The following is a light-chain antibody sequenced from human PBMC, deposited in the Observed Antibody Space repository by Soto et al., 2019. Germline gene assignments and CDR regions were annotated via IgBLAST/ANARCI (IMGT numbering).Light chain of an antibody. Sequence: EIVLTQSPGILSLSPGERATLSCRASQKISNKYLAWYQQKPGQAPRLLIFGASTMATGIPDRFVGRGSGTDFPVTISRLEPEEFEVYYRQPYDLALNFGPGTKVEIK. CDR1: QKISNKY. CDR3: QPYDLALN. CDR2: GAS. V-gene: IGKV3-20*01. J-gene: IGKJ3*01.